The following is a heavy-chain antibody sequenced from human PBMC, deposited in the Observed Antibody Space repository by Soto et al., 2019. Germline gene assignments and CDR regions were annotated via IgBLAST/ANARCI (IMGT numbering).Heavy chain of an antibody. CDR2: IYWDDGK. Sequence: SGPTLVNPTQTLTLTCAFSGFSLSTGGVGVGWFRQPPNKALEWLALIYWDDGKRYSPSLKSRFTISKDTSKSQVVLTMTNLDPVDTATYYCARINDILTGFDYWGQGTLVTVSS. CDR1: GFSLSTGGVG. V-gene: IGHV2-5*02. CDR3: ARINDILTGFDY. J-gene: IGHJ4*02. D-gene: IGHD3-9*01.